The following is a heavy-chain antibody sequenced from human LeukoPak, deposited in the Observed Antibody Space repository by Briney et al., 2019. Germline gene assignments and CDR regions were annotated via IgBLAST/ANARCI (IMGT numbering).Heavy chain of an antibody. D-gene: IGHD6-19*01. J-gene: IGHJ4*02. V-gene: IGHV3-64*01. CDR1: GFTFSSYA. CDR2: ISSNGGST. Sequence: GGSLRLSCAASGFTFSSYAMHWVRQAPGKGLEYVSAISSNGGSTYYANSVKGRFTISRDNSKNTLYLQMGSLRAEDMAVYYCARVSGSSGWYFTKGYYFDYWGQGTLVTVSS. CDR3: ARVSGSSGWYFTKGYYFDY.